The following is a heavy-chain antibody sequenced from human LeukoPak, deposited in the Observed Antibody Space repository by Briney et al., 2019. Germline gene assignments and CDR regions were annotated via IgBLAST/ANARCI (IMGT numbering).Heavy chain of an antibody. CDR1: GFTFSSYA. J-gene: IGHJ4*02. D-gene: IGHD3-22*01. CDR2: ISYDGSNK. CDR3: ARDQLGDYYDSSGYFDY. Sequence: GGSLRLSCAASGFTFSSYAMHWVRQAPGKGPEWVAVISYDGSNKYYADSVKGRFTISRDNSKNTLYLQMNSLRAEDTAVYYCARDQLGDYYDSSGYFDYWGQGTLVTVSS. V-gene: IGHV3-30*04.